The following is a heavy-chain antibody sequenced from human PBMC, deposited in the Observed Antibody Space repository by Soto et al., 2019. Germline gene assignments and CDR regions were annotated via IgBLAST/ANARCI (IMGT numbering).Heavy chain of an antibody. CDR1: GFTFSNAW. Sequence: GGSLRLSCAASGFTFSNAWMSWVRQAPGKGLEWVGRIKSKTDGGTTDFAAPVKGRFTISRDDSKNTLYLQMNSLKTEDTAVYYCSTAPYSGSYYRSAFDYWGQGTLVTVSS. D-gene: IGHD1-26*01. CDR3: STAPYSGSYYRSAFDY. J-gene: IGHJ4*02. CDR2: IKSKTDGGTT. V-gene: IGHV3-15*01.